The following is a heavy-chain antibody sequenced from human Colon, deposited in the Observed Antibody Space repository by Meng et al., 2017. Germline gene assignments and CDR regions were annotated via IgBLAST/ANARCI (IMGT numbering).Heavy chain of an antibody. CDR3: ANRFV. CDR2: IHSSAGT. CDR1: GFSVSSDF. Sequence: VALGGSGGGVVQPGMSLRLSCAASGFSVSSDFMIWVRKAPGKGLEWVSMIHSSAGTFFADSVKGRFTVSTDNSKNTLYLQMNSLRIEDTAVYHCANRFVWGLGTLVTVSS. D-gene: IGHD3-3*01. V-gene: IGHV3-66*02. J-gene: IGHJ4*02.